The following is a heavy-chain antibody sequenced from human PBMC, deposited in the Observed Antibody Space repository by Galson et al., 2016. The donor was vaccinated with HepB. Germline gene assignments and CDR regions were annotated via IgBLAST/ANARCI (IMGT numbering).Heavy chain of an antibody. CDR2: LYAGGSR. CDR3: ARALRAAAAPDS. Sequence: SLRLSCAASGFSVSRDYMTWVRQSPGQGLEWVSTLYAGGSRYYADSVEGRFTVSRDNSKNIVFLDMTTLTIDDTAVYYCARALRAAAAPDSWGQGTLVTVFS. J-gene: IGHJ5*01. CDR1: GFSVSRDY. D-gene: IGHD6-13*01. V-gene: IGHV3-66*01.